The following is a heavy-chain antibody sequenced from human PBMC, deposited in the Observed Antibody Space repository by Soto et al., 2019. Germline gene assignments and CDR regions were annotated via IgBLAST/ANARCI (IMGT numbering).Heavy chain of an antibody. Sequence: ASGQACSEDRGDTFMAYCGEWVRQAPGQGLEWLGWIHPNNGDTDSSQTYQGRVTMTRDRSLRPACGALGSLISAETAVCYCAGGKDIVRPGPNWFAPWRKGTRVTVSS. J-gene: IGHJ5*02. CDR3: AGGKDIVRPGPNWFAP. D-gene: IGHD2-8*01. V-gene: IGHV1-2*02. CDR2: IHPNNGDT. CDR1: GDTFMAYC.